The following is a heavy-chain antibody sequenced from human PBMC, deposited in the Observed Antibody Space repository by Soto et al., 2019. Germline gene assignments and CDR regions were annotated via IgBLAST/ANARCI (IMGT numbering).Heavy chain of an antibody. CDR2: ISSSSSTI. CDR1: GFTFSSYS. V-gene: IGHV3-48*01. J-gene: IGHJ3*02. D-gene: IGHD3-9*01. CDR3: ARVGGFVWLLYDAFDI. Sequence: EVQLVESGGGLVQPGGSLRLSCAASGFTFSSYSMNWVRQAPGKGLEWVSYISSSSSTIYYADSVKGRFTISRDNAKNSLYLQMNSLRAEDTAVYYCARVGGFVWLLYDAFDIWGQGTMVTVSS.